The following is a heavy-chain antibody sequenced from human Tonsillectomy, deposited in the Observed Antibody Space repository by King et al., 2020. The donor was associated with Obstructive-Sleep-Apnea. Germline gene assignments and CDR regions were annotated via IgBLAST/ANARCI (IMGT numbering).Heavy chain of an antibody. Sequence: VQLVESGGGVVQPGGSLGLSCAAAGFSFCDYSMHWVRQAPYKGLEWVGVISVDGSNKDYPDAVKGRFTISRDNSKNTLWLLMNSLRPEDTAVYYCVRDIWFGEPNWGQGTLVTVSS. D-gene: IGHD3-10*01. J-gene: IGHJ4*02. V-gene: IGHV3-30-3*01. CDR1: GFSFCDYS. CDR3: VRDIWFGEPN. CDR2: ISVDGSNK.